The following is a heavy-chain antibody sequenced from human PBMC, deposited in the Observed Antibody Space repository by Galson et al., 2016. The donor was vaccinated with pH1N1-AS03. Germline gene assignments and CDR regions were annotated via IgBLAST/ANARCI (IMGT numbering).Heavy chain of an antibody. J-gene: IGHJ3*01. CDR1: GFTFSSHS. D-gene: IGHD1-26*01. Sequence: SLRLSCAASGFTFSSHSMHWARQAPDEGLEWVAGISYHGNNKFYAHSVKGRFTISRDSLQNTLDLQRNSLSAEDSAVYFCARETIRAGEFDLWGRGTVVTVSS. CDR2: ISYHGNNK. CDR3: ARETIRAGEFDL. V-gene: IGHV3-30-3*01.